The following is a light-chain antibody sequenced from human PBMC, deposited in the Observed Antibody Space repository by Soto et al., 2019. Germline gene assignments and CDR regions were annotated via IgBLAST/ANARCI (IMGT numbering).Light chain of an antibody. J-gene: IGKJ1*01. V-gene: IGKV3-20*01. CDR3: QQYGDSPKT. CDR2: GAS. CDR1: RSVSSSY. Sequence: VLTQSPGTLSLSPGERATLFCRASRSVSSSYLAWYQQKAGQAPRLLIYGASSRAAGIPDRFSGSGSGTDFTLTISRLEPEDFAVYYCQQYGDSPKTFGQGTKV.